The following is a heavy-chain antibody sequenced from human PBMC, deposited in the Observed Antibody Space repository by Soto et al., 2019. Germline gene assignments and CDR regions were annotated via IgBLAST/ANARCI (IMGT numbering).Heavy chain of an antibody. J-gene: IGHJ4*02. V-gene: IGHV3-23*01. CDR3: AKDVCGSGTFCQVEN. D-gene: IGHD3-10*01. CDR1: EFTFISYA. CDR2: VGSDGGST. Sequence: EVQLLESGGSLVQPGGSLRLSCAASEFTFISYAMSWVRQAPGKRLEWISAVGSDGGSTYYADSVRGRFTVSRENFPNSLDLQMNNLRAGDTAVYYCAKDVCGSGTFCQVENWGQGTLVTVSS.